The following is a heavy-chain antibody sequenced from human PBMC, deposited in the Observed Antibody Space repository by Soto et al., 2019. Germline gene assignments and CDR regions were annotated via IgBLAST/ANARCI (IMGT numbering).Heavy chain of an antibody. D-gene: IGHD1-26*01. CDR3: ATYSGGSYYYYYGMDV. J-gene: IGHJ6*02. CDR1: GYTLTELS. CDR2: FDPEDGET. Sequence: ASVKVSCKVSGYTLTELSMHWVRQAPGKGLEWMGGFDPEDGETIYAQKFQGRVTMTEDTSTDTAYMELSSLRSEDTAVYYCATYSGGSYYYYYGMDVWGQGITVTVSS. V-gene: IGHV1-24*01.